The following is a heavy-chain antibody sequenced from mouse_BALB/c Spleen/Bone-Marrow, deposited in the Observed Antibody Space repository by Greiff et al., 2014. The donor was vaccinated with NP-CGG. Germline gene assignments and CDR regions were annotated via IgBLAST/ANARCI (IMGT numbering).Heavy chain of an antibody. CDR3: ARGGYLFAY. CDR2: IDPSDSET. V-gene: IGHV1-69*02. CDR1: GYTFTSYW. Sequence: QVQLQQPGAELVKPGAPVKLSCKASGYTFTSYWMNWVKQRPGRGLEWIGRIDPSDSETRYNQKFKDKATLTVDKSSSTAYIQLSSLTSEDSAVYYCARGGYLFAYWGQGTLVTVSA. J-gene: IGHJ3*01. D-gene: IGHD3-1*01.